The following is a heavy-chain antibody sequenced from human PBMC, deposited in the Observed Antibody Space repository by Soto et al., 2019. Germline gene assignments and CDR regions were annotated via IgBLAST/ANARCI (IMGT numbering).Heavy chain of an antibody. V-gene: IGHV1-18*04. Sequence: ASVKVSCKASGYTFTSYGISWVRQAPGQGLEWMGWISAYNGNTNYAQKRQGRVTMTTDTSTSAAYMELRSLRPDDTAVYYCARPYYGDYPDFDPWGQGTLVTVSS. J-gene: IGHJ5*02. CDR2: ISAYNGNT. CDR3: ARPYYGDYPDFDP. CDR1: GYTFTSYG. D-gene: IGHD4-17*01.